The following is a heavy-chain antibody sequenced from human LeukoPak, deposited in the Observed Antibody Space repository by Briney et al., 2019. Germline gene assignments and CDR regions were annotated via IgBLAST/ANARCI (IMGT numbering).Heavy chain of an antibody. D-gene: IGHD2-15*01. CDR2: ISSGGGFT. CDR3: AKDLRLRAGVPDY. Sequence: PGGSLRLSCAASGFTFSTYAMSWVRQAPGKGLEWVSTISSGGGFTYYSDSVKGRFTISRDSSKNTLCLQMNSLRAEDTAVYYCAKDLRLRAGVPDYWGQGTLVTVSS. CDR1: GFTFSTYA. J-gene: IGHJ4*02. V-gene: IGHV3-23*01.